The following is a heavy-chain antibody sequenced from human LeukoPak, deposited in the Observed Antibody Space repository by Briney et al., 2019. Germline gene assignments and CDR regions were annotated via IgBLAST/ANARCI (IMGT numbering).Heavy chain of an antibody. CDR2: IIPIFGTA. J-gene: IGHJ4*02. CDR1: GGTFSSYA. Sequence: GASVKVSCKASGGTFSSYAISWVRQAPGQGLEWMGGIIPIFGTANYAQKFQGRVTITADESTSTAYMELSSLRSEDTAVYYCARDGMIVGTYYFDYWGQGTLVTVSS. CDR3: ARDGMIVGTYYFDY. V-gene: IGHV1-69*13. D-gene: IGHD3-22*01.